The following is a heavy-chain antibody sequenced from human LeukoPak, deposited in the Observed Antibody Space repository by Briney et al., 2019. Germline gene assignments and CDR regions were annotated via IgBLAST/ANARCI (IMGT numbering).Heavy chain of an antibody. D-gene: IGHD2-15*01. CDR2: INPNSGGT. V-gene: IGHV1-2*02. CDR1: GYTFTGYY. J-gene: IGHJ4*02. CDR3: ALMCSGGSCWRY. Sequence: ASVKVSCKASGYTFTGYYMHWVRQAPGQGLEWMGWINPNSGGTNYAQKFQGRVTMTRDTSISTAYMELSRLRSDDTAVYYCALMCSGGSCWRYWGQGTQVTVSS.